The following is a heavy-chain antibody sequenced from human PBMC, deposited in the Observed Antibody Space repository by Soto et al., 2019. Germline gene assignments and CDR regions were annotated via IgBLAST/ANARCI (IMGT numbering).Heavy chain of an antibody. V-gene: IGHV3-30*18. CDR2: IAYDGSNK. CDR1: GFTFSSYG. CDR3: AKDIVRYTYGDCDY. J-gene: IGHJ4*02. D-gene: IGHD5-18*01. Sequence: GGSLRLSCAASGFTFSSYGMYWVRQAPGKGLEWVAAIAYDGSNKYHADSVKGRFTISRDNSKNTLYLQMNSLRVEDTAVYYCAKDIVRYTYGDCDYWGQGDLVTLSS.